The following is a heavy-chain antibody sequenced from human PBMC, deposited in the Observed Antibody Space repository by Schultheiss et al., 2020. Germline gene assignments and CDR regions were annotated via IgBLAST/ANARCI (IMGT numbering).Heavy chain of an antibody. J-gene: IGHJ3*02. CDR3: ARDRREMSTIGVFDI. CDR1: GGSISRYY. CDR2: IYYSGTT. V-gene: IGHV4-59*01. Sequence: SETLSLTCSVSGGSISRYYWSWIRQPPGKGLEWIGYIYYSGTTNYNPSLKSRVTISLDTSKNQFSLKLSSVTAADTAVYYCARDRREMSTIGVFDIWGQGTMVTVSS. D-gene: IGHD5-24*01.